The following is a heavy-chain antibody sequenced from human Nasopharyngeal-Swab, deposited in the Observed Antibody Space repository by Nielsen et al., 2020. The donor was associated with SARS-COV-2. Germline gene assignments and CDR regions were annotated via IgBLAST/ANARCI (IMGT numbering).Heavy chain of an antibody. Sequence: TCAASGFTFSSYAMSWVRQAPGKGLEWMGIIYPGDSDTRYSPSFQGQVTISADKSISTAYLQWSSLKASDTAMYYCARRAGYCSGGSCPDYWGQGTLVTVSS. CDR2: IYPGDSDT. J-gene: IGHJ4*02. CDR1: GFTFSSYA. V-gene: IGHV5-51*01. CDR3: ARRAGYCSGGSCPDY. D-gene: IGHD2-15*01.